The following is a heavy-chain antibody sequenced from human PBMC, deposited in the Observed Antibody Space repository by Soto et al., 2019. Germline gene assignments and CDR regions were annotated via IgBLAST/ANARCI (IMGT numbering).Heavy chain of an antibody. CDR1: GGSFSGYY. D-gene: IGHD6-19*01. Sequence: PSETLSLTCAVYGGSFSGYYWSWIRQPPGEGLEWIGEINHSGSTNYNPSLKSRVTISVDTSKNQFSLKLSSVTAADTAVYYCARGRYSSGWPHLYYYYGMDVWGQGTTVTVSS. CDR3: ARGRYSSGWPHLYYYYGMDV. V-gene: IGHV4-34*01. J-gene: IGHJ6*02. CDR2: INHSGST.